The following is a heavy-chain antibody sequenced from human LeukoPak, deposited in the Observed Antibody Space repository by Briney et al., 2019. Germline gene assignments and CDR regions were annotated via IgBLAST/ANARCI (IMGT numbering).Heavy chain of an antibody. J-gene: IGHJ4*02. CDR3: ARQTDYYGSGSLS. CDR2: INHSGST. CDR1: GGSFSGYY. V-gene: IGHV4-34*01. D-gene: IGHD3-10*01. Sequence: SETLSLTCAVYGGSFSGYYWSWIRQPPGKGLEWIGEINHSGSTNYNPSLKSRVTISVDTSKNQFSLKLSSVTAADTAVHYCARQTDYYGSGSLSWGQGTLVTVSS.